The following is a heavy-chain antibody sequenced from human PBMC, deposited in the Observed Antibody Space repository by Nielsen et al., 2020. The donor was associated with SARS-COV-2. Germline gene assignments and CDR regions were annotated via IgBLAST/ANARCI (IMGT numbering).Heavy chain of an antibody. CDR3: ARDRERASIVVVPAAIIYYGMDV. CDR2: INPNSGGT. Sequence: ASVKVSCKASGYTFTGYYMHWVRQAPGQGLEWMGRINPNSGGTNYAQKFQGRVTMTRDTSISTAYMELSRLRSDDTAVYYCARDRERASIVVVPAAIIYYGMDVWGQGTTVTVSS. CDR1: GYTFTGYY. V-gene: IGHV1-2*06. J-gene: IGHJ6*02. D-gene: IGHD2-2*01.